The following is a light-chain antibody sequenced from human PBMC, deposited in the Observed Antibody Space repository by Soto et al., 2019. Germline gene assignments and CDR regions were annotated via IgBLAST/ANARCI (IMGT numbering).Light chain of an antibody. V-gene: IGKV1-5*01. Sequence: DIQMTQSPSTLSASVVDRVTITCRASQSISSWLAWYQQKPGKAPKLLIYDASSFESGVPSRFSGSGFGTGFTLSISGLQPDDFATYYCQQYNSYPWTFGQGTKVDIK. CDR2: DAS. CDR3: QQYNSYPWT. CDR1: QSISSW. J-gene: IGKJ1*01.